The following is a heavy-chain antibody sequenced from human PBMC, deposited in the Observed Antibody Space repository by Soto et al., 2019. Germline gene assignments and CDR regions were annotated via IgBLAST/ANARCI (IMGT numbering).Heavy chain of an antibody. J-gene: IGHJ4*02. V-gene: IGHV1-2*04. D-gene: IGHD1-26*01. CDR1: GYTFTGYY. CDR2: INPNSGGT. CDR3: ARGSSRSGSPHPEFDY. Sequence: ASVKVSCKASGYTFTGYYMHWVRQAPGQGLEWMGWINPNSGGTNYAQKFQGWVTMTRDTSISTAYMELSRLRSDDTAVYYCARGSSRSGSPHPEFDYWGQGTLVTVS.